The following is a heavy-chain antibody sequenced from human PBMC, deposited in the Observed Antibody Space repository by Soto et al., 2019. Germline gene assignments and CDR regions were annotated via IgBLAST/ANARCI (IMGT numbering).Heavy chain of an antibody. Sequence: QVQLVQSGAEVKKPGASVKVSCKASRLPFTNYDINWVRQAAGQGLEWMGWMNPNSGDRGYAQKFQGRLTMTRNTSISIAYMELSSLRSEDTAVYYCASDIGGGGDNLFDPWGQGTLVTVSS. CDR3: ASDIGGGGDNLFDP. D-gene: IGHD5-12*01. CDR2: MNPNSGDR. CDR1: RLPFTNYD. V-gene: IGHV1-8*01. J-gene: IGHJ5*02.